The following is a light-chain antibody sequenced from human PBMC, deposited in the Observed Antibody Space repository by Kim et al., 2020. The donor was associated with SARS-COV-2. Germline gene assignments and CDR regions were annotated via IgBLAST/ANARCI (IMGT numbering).Light chain of an antibody. CDR3: QQYGSSPNT. CDR2: GAS. J-gene: IGKJ5*01. V-gene: IGKV3-20*01. CDR1: QSVRSSY. Sequence: CPGESATLSCRASQSVRSSYLAWYQQKPGQAPRLLIYGASSRASGISDRFSGSGSGTDFTLTISRLEPEDFAVCYCQQYGSSPNTFGQGTRLEIK.